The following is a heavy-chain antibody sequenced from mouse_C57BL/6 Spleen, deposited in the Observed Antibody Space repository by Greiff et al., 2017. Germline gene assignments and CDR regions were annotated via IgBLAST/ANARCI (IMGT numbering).Heavy chain of an antibody. CDR2: ISYDGSN. D-gene: IGHD2-12*01. Sequence: EVQLQESGPGLVKPSQSLSLTCSVTGYSITSGYYWNWIRQFPGNKLEWMGYISYDGSNNYNPSLKNRISITRDTSKKQFFLKLNSVTTEDTATYYCARDNSYYSQREFDYWGQGTTLTVSS. CDR3: ARDNSYYSQREFDY. J-gene: IGHJ2*01. CDR1: GYSITSGYY. V-gene: IGHV3-6*01.